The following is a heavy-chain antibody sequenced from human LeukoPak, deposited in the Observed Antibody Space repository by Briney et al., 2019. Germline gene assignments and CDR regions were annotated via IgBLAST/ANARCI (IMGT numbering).Heavy chain of an antibody. J-gene: IGHJ4*02. Sequence: ASVKVSCKASGGTFSSYAISWVRRAPGQGLEWMGRIIPILGIANYAQKFQGRVTITADKSTSTAYMELSSLRSEDTAVYYCANPRCSSTSCYPGVFDYWGQGTLVTVSS. CDR1: GGTFSSYA. D-gene: IGHD2-2*01. V-gene: IGHV1-69*04. CDR3: ANPRCSSTSCYPGVFDY. CDR2: IIPILGIA.